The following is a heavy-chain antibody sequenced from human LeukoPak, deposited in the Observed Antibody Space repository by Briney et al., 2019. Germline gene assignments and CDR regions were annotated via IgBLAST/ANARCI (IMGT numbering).Heavy chain of an antibody. CDR1: GGSFNGYY. CDR3: PRGGYSGYAH. CDR2: INHSGST. V-gene: IGHV4-34*01. J-gene: IGHJ4*02. D-gene: IGHD5-12*01. Sequence: SETLSLTCAVYGGSFNGYYWSWIRQPPGKGLEWIGEINHSGSTNYNPSLKSRVTISVDTSKNQFSLKLSSVTAADTAVYYCPRGGYSGYAHWGQGTQVTVSS.